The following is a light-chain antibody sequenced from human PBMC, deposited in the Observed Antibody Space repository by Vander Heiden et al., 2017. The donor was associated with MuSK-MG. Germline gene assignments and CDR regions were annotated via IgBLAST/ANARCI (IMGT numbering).Light chain of an antibody. CDR2: DVS. CDR3: SSYTSSSTVV. Sequence: HSALTKPAPVSGSPGQSITIPCTGTSSDVGGYNYVSWYQQHPGKAPKLMIYDVSNRPSGVSNRFSGSKSGNTASLTISGLQAEDEADYYCSSYTSSSTVVFGGGTKLTVL. CDR1: SSDVGGYNY. V-gene: IGLV2-14*03. J-gene: IGLJ2*01.